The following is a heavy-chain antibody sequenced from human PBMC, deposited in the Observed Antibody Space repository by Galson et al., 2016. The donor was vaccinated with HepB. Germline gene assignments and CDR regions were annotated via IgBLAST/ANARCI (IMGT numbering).Heavy chain of an antibody. D-gene: IGHD4-17*01. Sequence: SLRLSCAASGFTFSEYYMCWVRQTPGKGLEWLSSISDSGDGIYYADSVKGRLLISRDNAKISLYLQLHGLRVDDTAVCYCARACLNYGDSPYFDYWGQGTPVTVSS. V-gene: IGHV3-11*01. J-gene: IGHJ4*02. CDR1: GFTFSEYY. CDR3: ARACLNYGDSPYFDY. CDR2: ISDSGDGI.